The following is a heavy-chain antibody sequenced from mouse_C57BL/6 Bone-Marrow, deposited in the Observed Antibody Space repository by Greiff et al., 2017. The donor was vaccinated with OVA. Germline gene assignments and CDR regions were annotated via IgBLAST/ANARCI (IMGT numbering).Heavy chain of an antibody. D-gene: IGHD3-3*01. CDR1: GFTFSSYG. CDR3: ARQGQYPYYFDY. Sequence: EVKLMESGGDLVKPGASLKLSCAASGFTFSSYGMSWVRQTPDKRLEWVATISSGGSYTYYPDSVKGRFTFSRDNASNTLYLQMSSLKSEDTAMYYCARQGQYPYYFDYWGQGTTLTVSS. CDR2: ISSGGSYT. J-gene: IGHJ2*01. V-gene: IGHV5-6*01.